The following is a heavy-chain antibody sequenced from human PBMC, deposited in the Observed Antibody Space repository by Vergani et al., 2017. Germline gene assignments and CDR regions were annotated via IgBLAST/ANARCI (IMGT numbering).Heavy chain of an antibody. CDR2: IYYSGST. Sequence: QVQLQESGPGLVKPSETLSLTCTVSGGSISSYYWSWIRQPPGKGLEWIGYIYYSGSTNYNPSLKSRVTISVDTSKNQFSLKLSSVTAADTAVYYCGGLYSDSSGYYGDYWGQRTLVTVSS. V-gene: IGHV4-59*01. D-gene: IGHD3-22*01. J-gene: IGHJ4*02. CDR1: GGSISSYY. CDR3: GGLYSDSSGYYGDY.